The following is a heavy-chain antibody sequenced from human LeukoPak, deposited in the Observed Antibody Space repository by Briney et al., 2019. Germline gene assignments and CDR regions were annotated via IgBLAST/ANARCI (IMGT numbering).Heavy chain of an antibody. D-gene: IGHD1-26*01. Sequence: GGSLRLSCTASGFTFNNYVMSWVRQAPGKGLEWVSAISGGGDPTYYADSVKGRFTISRDDSKNTLYLQMNSLRAEDTAVYYCAKDPRGGYSGSWYFDYWGQGTLVTVSS. J-gene: IGHJ4*02. V-gene: IGHV3-23*01. CDR2: ISGGGDPT. CDR3: AKDPRGGYSGSWYFDY. CDR1: GFTFNNYV.